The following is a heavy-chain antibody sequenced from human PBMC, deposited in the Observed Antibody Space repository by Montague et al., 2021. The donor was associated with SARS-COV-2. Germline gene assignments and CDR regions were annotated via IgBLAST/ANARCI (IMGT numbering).Heavy chain of an antibody. D-gene: IGHD2-2*01. CDR1: GGSFSVSN. Sequence: SETLSLTCAVYGGSFSVSNCTWLRQSPSSGLGWVAVISLSETANYNPSPKIRVRISVDTSKNQFTLNLTSVTAADTAMYYCAKEREVVRAARTLVVFDLWGQGTMVTVSS. J-gene: IGHJ3*01. CDR2: ISLSETA. CDR3: AKEREVVRAARTLVVFDL. V-gene: IGHV4-34*01.